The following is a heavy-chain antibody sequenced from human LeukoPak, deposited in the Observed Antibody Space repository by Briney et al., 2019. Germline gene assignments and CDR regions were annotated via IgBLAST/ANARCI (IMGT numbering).Heavy chain of an antibody. Sequence: GGSLRLSCAVSGFTFSSYAMSWVRQAPGKGLEWVSFISSSSSSINYADSVKGRFTISRDNAKNSLYLQMNSLRAEDTAVYYCARDRDGTAYYPLDFRGQGTLVTVSS. V-gene: IGHV3-21*01. J-gene: IGHJ4*02. CDR2: ISSSSSSI. D-gene: IGHD3-22*01. CDR1: GFTFSSYA. CDR3: ARDRDGTAYYPLDF.